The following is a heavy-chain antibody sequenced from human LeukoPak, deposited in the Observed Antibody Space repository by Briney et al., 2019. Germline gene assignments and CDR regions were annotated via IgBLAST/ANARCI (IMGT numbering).Heavy chain of an antibody. D-gene: IGHD6-13*01. J-gene: IGHJ4*02. CDR3: ARHVGSSPFDY. V-gene: IGHV5-51*01. Sequence: GESLKISCKGSGYSFTNYWIAWVRQMPGKGLEWMGIIDPGDSDTRYSPSFQGQVTISADKSISTAYLQWNSLKASDTAMYYCARHVGSSPFDYWGQGTLVTVSS. CDR1: GYSFTNYW. CDR2: IDPGDSDT.